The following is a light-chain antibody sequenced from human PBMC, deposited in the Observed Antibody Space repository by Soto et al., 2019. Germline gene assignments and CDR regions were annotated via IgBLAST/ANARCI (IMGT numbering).Light chain of an antibody. CDR3: QQYSNWPYT. Sequence: EIVMTQSPATLSLSPGERVTLSCKASQSVSSKLAWYQQKPGQAPRLLIYGASIRATDIPARFSGSGSGTEFTLTISRLQSEDFAICYWQQYSNWPYTFGQGTKREIK. CDR2: GAS. V-gene: IGKV3-15*01. J-gene: IGKJ2*01. CDR1: QSVSSK.